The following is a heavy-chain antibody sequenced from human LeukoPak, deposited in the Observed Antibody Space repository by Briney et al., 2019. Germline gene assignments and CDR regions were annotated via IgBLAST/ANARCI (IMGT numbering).Heavy chain of an antibody. CDR3: ARDPRWLTPDCTSTSCYENYFDP. Sequence: SDTLSLTCVVSGYSISSGYQWAWIRQSPGKGLEGIGSIYHTGSAHYNPSLQSRVTISVDTSNNQFSLRLNSVTAADTAIYYCARDPRWLTPDCTSTSCYENYFDPWGQGTLVTVSS. CDR2: IYHTGSA. D-gene: IGHD2-2*01. J-gene: IGHJ5*02. V-gene: IGHV4-38-2*02. CDR1: GYSISSGYQ.